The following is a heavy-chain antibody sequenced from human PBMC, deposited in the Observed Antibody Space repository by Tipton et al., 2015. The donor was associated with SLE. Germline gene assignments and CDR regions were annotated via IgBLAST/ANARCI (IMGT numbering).Heavy chain of an antibody. J-gene: IGHJ3*02. V-gene: IGHV4-34*01. CDR1: GGSFSGYY. CDR2: INHSGST. CDR3: EAVAGRNALDI. Sequence: TLSLTCAVYGGSFSGYYWGWIRQPPGKGLEWIGEINHSGSTNYNPSLKSRVTISVDTSKNQFSLKLSSVTAADTAVYYCEAVAGRNALDIWGQGTMVTVSS. D-gene: IGHD6-19*01.